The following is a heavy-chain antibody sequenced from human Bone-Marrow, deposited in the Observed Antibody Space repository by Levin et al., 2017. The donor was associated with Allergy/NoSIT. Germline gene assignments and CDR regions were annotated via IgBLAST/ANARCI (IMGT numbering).Heavy chain of an antibody. V-gene: IGHV4-39*07. J-gene: IGHJ4*02. CDR3: AREGPYYDSSALG. D-gene: IGHD3-22*01. CDR1: GGSISSSSYY. Sequence: SETLSLTCTVSGGSISSSSYYWGWIRQPPGKGLEWIGSIYYSGSTYYNPSLKSRVTISVDTSKNQFSLKLSSVTAADTAVYYCAREGPYYDSSALGWGQGTLVTVSS. CDR2: IYYSGST.